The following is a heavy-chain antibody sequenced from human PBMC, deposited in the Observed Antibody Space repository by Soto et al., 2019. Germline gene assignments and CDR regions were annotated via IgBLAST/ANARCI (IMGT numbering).Heavy chain of an antibody. CDR2: TYYRSKWYN. CDR1: GDSFSSSSVT. J-gene: IGHJ5*01. Sequence: SQTLSLTCAISGDSFSSSSVTWNWIRQSPSRGLEWLGRTYYRSKWYNDYAESVKSRITINPDTSKNQFSLQLTSVTPDDTAVYYCARLRGDSCFDFWCQATRVTVSS. CDR3: ARLRGDSCFDF. V-gene: IGHV6-1*01.